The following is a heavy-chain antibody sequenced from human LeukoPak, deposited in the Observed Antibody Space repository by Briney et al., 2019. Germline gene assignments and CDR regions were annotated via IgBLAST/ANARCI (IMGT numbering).Heavy chain of an antibody. CDR1: GGSLTSYY. CDR3: AREGMIRGVIDY. D-gene: IGHD3-10*01. CDR2: VHTSGST. Sequence: SETLSLTCTVSGGSLTSYYWSWIRQTPGKGLEWIGYVHTSGSTNYNPSFKSRVTMSIDTSTNQFSLKLNSLTAADTAVYYCAREGMIRGVIDYWGQGALVTVSS. J-gene: IGHJ4*02. V-gene: IGHV4-4*08.